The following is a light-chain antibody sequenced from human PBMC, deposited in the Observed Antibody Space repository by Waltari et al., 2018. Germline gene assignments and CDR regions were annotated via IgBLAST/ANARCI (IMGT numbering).Light chain of an antibody. Sequence: SYVLTQPPSVSVAPGQTASITCGGNNIGSESVHWYQQKPGQAPVLVVYDDSDRPSGIPELFSGANSGNTATLTSSRVEAGEEADYYCQVWNRGSTHMVFGGGTKLTVL. CDR2: DDS. J-gene: IGLJ2*01. CDR3: QVWNRGSTHMV. CDR1: NIGSES. V-gene: IGLV3-21*02.